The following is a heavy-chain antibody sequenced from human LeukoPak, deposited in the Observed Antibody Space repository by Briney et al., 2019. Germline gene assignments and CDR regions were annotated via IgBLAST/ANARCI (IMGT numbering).Heavy chain of an antibody. CDR3: ASGSLASYFDH. Sequence: ASVKVSCKASGYTFTGSYLHWVRQAPGQRLEWMGWINPDSGGTNIAHNFQGRVTMTRDTSISTAYMELSRLRSDDTAAYYCASGSLASYFDHWGQGTLVTVSS. V-gene: IGHV1-2*02. J-gene: IGHJ4*02. CDR1: GYTFTGSY. CDR2: INPDSGGT. D-gene: IGHD3-16*01.